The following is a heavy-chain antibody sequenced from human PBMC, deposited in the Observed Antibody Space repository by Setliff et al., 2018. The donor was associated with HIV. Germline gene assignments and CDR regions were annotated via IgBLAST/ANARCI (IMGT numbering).Heavy chain of an antibody. CDR3: AKDDVPRDFDI. CDR2: ISGSGINT. CDR1: GFSFSIYA. V-gene: IGHV3-23*01. J-gene: IGHJ3*02. Sequence: GGSLRLSCAASGFSFSIYAMSWVRQAPGKGLEWVSGISGSGINTDYADSGKGRFTISRDNSKNTLYLQMSSLRAEDTAVYYCAKDDVPRDFDIWGQGTMVTVSS.